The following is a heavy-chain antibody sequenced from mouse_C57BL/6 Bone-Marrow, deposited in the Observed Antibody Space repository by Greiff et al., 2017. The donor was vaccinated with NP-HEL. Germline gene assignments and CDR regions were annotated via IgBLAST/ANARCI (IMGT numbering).Heavy chain of an antibody. V-gene: IGHV5-17*01. CDR2: ISSGSSTS. J-gene: IGHJ3*01. D-gene: IGHD1-1*01. CDR3: ARGATVVATRFAY. Sequence: DVMLVESGGGLVKPGGSLKLSCAASGFTFSDYGMHWVRQAPEKGLEWVAYISSGSSTSYYADTVKGRFTISRDNAKNTLFLQMTSLRSEDTAMYYCARGATVVATRFAYWGQGTLVTVSA. CDR1: GFTFSDYG.